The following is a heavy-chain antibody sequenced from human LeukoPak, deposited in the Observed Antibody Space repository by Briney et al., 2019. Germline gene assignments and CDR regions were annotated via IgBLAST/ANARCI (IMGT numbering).Heavy chain of an antibody. J-gene: IGHJ3*02. CDR1: GYTLTELS. V-gene: IGHV1-24*01. Sequence: GASVKVSCKVSGYTLTELSMHWVRQAPGKGLEWMGDFDPEDGKTIYAQKFQGRVTMTEDTSTDTAYMELSSLRSEDTAVYYCAPYMVRGREPFDIWGQGTMVAVSS. CDR3: APYMVRGREPFDI. CDR2: FDPEDGKT. D-gene: IGHD3-10*01.